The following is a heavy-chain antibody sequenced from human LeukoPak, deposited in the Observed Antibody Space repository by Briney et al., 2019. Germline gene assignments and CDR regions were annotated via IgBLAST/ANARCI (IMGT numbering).Heavy chain of an antibody. CDR2: IYYSGST. D-gene: IGHD2-2*01. V-gene: IGHV4-30-4*08. Sequence: SETLSLTCTASGGSISSGDYYWSWSRQPPGKGLEWIGYIYYSGSTYYNPSLKSRVTISVDTSKNQFSLKLSSVTAADTAVYYCARAGAYCSSTSCYGQNWFDPWGQGTLVTVSS. J-gene: IGHJ5*02. CDR3: ARAGAYCSSTSCYGQNWFDP. CDR1: GGSISSGDYY.